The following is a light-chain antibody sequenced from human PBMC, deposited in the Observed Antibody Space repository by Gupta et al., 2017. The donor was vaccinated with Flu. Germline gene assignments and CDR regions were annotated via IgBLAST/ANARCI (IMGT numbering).Light chain of an antibody. Sequence: IQLTQSPSFLSASVGDRVTITCRASQNIPSYANWYQQKPGRAPKLLIYAASSLQSGVPARFSGSGSGTDFTLTITSLQPEDFATYYCQQSYSSPRTFGQGTKVEIK. J-gene: IGKJ1*01. CDR2: AAS. V-gene: IGKV1-39*01. CDR3: QQSYSSPRT. CDR1: QNIPSY.